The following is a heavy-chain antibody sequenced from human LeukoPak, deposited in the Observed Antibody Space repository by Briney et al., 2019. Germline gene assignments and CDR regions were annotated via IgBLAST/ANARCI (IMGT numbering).Heavy chain of an antibody. CDR1: GFTFSSYE. J-gene: IGHJ4*02. V-gene: IGHV3-48*03. CDR2: ISSSGSTI. CDR3: ARDTPDYDILTGYYINYFDC. D-gene: IGHD3-9*01. Sequence: PGGSLRLSCAASGFTFSSYEMNWVRQAPGKGLEWVSYISSSGSTIYYADSVKGRFTISRDNAKNSLYLQMNSLRAEDTAVYYCARDTPDYDILTGYYINYFDCWGQGTLVTVSS.